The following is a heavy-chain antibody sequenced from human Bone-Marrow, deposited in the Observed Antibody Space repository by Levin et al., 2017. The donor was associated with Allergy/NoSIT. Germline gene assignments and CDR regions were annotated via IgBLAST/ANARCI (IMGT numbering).Heavy chain of an antibody. J-gene: IGHJ4*02. CDR3: ARAGGGIAARPFDY. CDR2: ISAYNGNT. V-gene: IGHV1-18*01. Sequence: GESLKISCKASGYTFTSYGISWVRQAPGQGLEWMGWISAYNGNTNYAQKLQGRVTMTTDTSTSTAYMELRSLRSDDTAVYYCARAGGGIAARPFDYWGQGTLVTVSS. CDR1: GYTFTSYG. D-gene: IGHD6-6*01.